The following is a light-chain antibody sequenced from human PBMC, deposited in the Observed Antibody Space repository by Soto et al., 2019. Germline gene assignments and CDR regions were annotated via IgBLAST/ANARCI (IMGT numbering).Light chain of an antibody. Sequence: DIQMTQSPSSLSASLGDRVTITCRASQSISTYLNWYQQNPGKAPKPLIYDASTLQSGVPSRFSGSGSGTDFTLTISSLQPEDFAVFYCQQSDSSRYTFGQGTKLEIK. J-gene: IGKJ2*01. CDR3: QQSDSSRYT. V-gene: IGKV1-39*01. CDR2: DAS. CDR1: QSISTY.